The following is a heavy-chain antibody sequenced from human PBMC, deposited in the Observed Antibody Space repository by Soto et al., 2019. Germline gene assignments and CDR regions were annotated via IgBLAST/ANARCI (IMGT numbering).Heavy chain of an antibody. Sequence: QLLESGPGLVKPSETLSLTCTVSGGSISSSSYYWGWIRQPPGKGLEWIGSIYYSGSTYYNPSLKSRVTISVDTSKNQFSLKLSSVTAADTAVYYCARRGAAGTYAYWGQGTLVTVSS. V-gene: IGHV4-39*01. CDR2: IYYSGST. D-gene: IGHD6-13*01. CDR1: GGSISSSSYY. J-gene: IGHJ4*02. CDR3: ARRGAAGTYAY.